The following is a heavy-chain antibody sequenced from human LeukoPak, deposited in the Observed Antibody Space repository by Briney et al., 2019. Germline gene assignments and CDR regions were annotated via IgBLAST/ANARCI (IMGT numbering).Heavy chain of an antibody. Sequence: GSVKVSCKASGYTFTDYYMHLVRQAPGQGLEWMGWISPNSGDTNYAQNFQDRVTMTWDTSVSTAYMELSSLTSDDTAVYYCASKGAGYCRSTNCQGAFDIWGQGSMVTVSS. J-gene: IGHJ3*02. CDR2: ISPNSGDT. V-gene: IGHV1-2*02. CDR1: GYTFTDYY. CDR3: ASKGAGYCRSTNCQGAFDI. D-gene: IGHD2-2*01.